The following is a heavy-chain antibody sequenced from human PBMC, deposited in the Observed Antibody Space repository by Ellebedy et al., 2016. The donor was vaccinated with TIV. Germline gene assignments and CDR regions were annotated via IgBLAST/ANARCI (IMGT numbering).Heavy chain of an antibody. CDR2: INHSGST. Sequence: SETLSLXXAVYGGSFSGYYWSWIRQPPGKGLEWIGEINHSGSTNYNPSLKSRVTISVDTSKNQFSLKLSSVTAADTAVYYCARGGSSSWYAGRYFDYWGQGTLVTVSS. CDR3: ARGGSSSWYAGRYFDY. V-gene: IGHV4-34*01. J-gene: IGHJ4*02. D-gene: IGHD6-13*01. CDR1: GGSFSGYY.